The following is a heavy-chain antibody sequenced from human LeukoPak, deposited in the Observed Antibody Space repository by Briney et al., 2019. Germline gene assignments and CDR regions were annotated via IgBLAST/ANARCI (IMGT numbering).Heavy chain of an antibody. D-gene: IGHD6-19*01. Sequence: SETLSLTCTVSGGSISSSSYYWGWIRQPPGKGLEWIGSIYYSGSTYYNPSLKSRVTISVDTSKNQFSLKLSSVTAAGTAVYYCARDRQQWLYAFDIWGQGTMVTVSS. CDR1: GGSISSSSYY. CDR2: IYYSGST. CDR3: ARDRQQWLYAFDI. J-gene: IGHJ3*02. V-gene: IGHV4-39*07.